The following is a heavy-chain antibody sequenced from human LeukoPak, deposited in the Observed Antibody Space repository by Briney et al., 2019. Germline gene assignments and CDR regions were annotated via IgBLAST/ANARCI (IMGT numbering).Heavy chain of an antibody. CDR2: IKQDGREK. D-gene: IGHD2-21*01. Sequence: GGSLRLSPAPSVFTLSASSMSCVAQAPGKGLEWVAHIKQDGREKYYVDSVKGRFTISRDKAKNSLYLHMNSLRAEDTAVFYCARGGFGDVYFYYWGRGTLVTVSS. V-gene: IGHV3-7*01. CDR3: ARGGFGDVYFYY. CDR1: VFTLSASS. J-gene: IGHJ4*02.